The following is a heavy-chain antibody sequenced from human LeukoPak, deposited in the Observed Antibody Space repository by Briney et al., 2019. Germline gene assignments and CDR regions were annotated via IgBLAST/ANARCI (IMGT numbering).Heavy chain of an antibody. V-gene: IGHV4-31*03. CDR3: ARAAPNYYDSSGSLRNPYFDY. Sequence: SSQTLSLTCTVSGGSISAGGYYWSWIRQHPGKGLEWIGNIYYSGSTYYSPSLKSRVTMSVDTSKNQFSLTLISVTAADTAVYFCARAAPNYYDSSGSLRNPYFDYWGQGTLVTVSS. J-gene: IGHJ4*02. CDR2: IYYSGST. D-gene: IGHD3-22*01. CDR1: GGSISAGGYY.